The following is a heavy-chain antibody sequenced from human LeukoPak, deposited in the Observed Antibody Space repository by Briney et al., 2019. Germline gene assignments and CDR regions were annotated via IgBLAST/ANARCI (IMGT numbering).Heavy chain of an antibody. V-gene: IGHV4-34*01. J-gene: IGHJ3*02. Sequence: SETLSLTCAVYGGSFSGYYWSWIRQPPGKGQEWIGEINHSGSTNYNPSLKSRVTISVDTSKNQYSLKLSSVTAADTAVYYCARRRAYYYARRESRNAFDIWGQGTMVTVSS. D-gene: IGHD3-10*02. CDR1: GGSFSGYY. CDR3: ARRRAYYYARRESRNAFDI. CDR2: INHSGST.